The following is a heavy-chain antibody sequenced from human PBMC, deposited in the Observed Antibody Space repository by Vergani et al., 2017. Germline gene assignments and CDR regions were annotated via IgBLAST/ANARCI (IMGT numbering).Heavy chain of an antibody. D-gene: IGHD2-21*01. V-gene: IGHV3-21*01. Sequence: EVQLLESGGGLVQRGGSLRLSCEASGFTFSNLWMTWVRQAPGKGLEWVSSISDTGSYIYYSDSVKGRFTISRDNTKNSVFLQMNSLRAEDTAVYYCAADSLSWFHPWGQGTLVTVSS. CDR1: GFTFSNLW. CDR2: ISDTGSYI. J-gene: IGHJ5*02. CDR3: AADSLSWFHP.